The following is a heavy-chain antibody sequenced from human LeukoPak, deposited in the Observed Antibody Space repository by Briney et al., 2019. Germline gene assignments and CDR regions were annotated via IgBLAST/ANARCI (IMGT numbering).Heavy chain of an antibody. CDR2: IWYDGSNK. D-gene: IGHD6-25*01. V-gene: IGHV3-33*01. J-gene: IGHJ6*04. CDR3: ARGPYNSGRGYYGMDV. Sequence: PGGSLRLSCAASGFTFSSYGMHRVRQAPGKGLEWVADIWYDGSNKYYADSVKGRFTISRDNSKNTLYLQMNSLRGEDTAVYSCARGPYNSGRGYYGMDVWGKGTAVTVSS. CDR1: GFTFSSYG.